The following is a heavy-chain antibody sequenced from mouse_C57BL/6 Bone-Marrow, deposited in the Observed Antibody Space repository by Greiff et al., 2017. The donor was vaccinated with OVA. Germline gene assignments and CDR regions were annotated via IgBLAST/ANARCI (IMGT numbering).Heavy chain of an antibody. CDR3: TTLYYYGSSPYFDY. D-gene: IGHD1-1*01. CDR1: GFNIKDDY. J-gene: IGHJ2*01. CDR2: IDPENGDT. V-gene: IGHV14-4*01. Sequence: VHVKQSGAELVRPGASVKLSCTASGFNIKDDYMHWVKQRPEQGLEWIGWIDPENGDTEYASKFQGKATITADTSSNTAYLQLSSLTSEDTAVYYCTTLYYYGSSPYFDYWGQGTTLTVSS.